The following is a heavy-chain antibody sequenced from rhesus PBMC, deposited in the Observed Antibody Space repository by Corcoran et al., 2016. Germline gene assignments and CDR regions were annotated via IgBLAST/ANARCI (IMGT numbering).Heavy chain of an antibody. CDR3: ARGYSGSYYY. Sequence: QVQLQESGPGLVKPSETLSLTCAVSGGSISSSYYYWSWLRQAPGKGLEWIGYISYSGSTSYNPSLKSRVTISRDTSKNQFSLKLSSVTAADTAVYYCARGYSGSYYYWGQGALVTVSS. D-gene: IGHD3-16*01. J-gene: IGHJ4*01. CDR2: ISYSGST. V-gene: IGHV4-122*02. CDR1: GGSISSSYYY.